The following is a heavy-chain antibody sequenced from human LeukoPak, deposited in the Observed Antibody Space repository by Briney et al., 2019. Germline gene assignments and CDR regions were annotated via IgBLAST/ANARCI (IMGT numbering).Heavy chain of an antibody. D-gene: IGHD3-10*01. Sequence: GGSLRLSCAASGFTFNTYAMSWVRQAPGKGLEWVGRIKSKSAGGTTDYAAPVKGRFTISRDDSKNTLYLQMSSLKTEDTAVYYCSGSGSFYNPGYWGQGTLVTVSS. CDR2: IKSKSAGGTT. CDR3: SGSGSFYNPGY. V-gene: IGHV3-15*01. CDR1: GFTFNTYA. J-gene: IGHJ4*02.